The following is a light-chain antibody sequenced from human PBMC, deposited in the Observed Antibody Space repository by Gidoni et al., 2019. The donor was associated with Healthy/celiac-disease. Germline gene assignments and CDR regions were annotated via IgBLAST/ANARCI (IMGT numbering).Light chain of an antibody. Sequence: QSALTQPASVSGSPGQSITISCTGTSSDVGGYNYFSWYQPPPGKAPKLMIYDVSNRPSGVSNRFSGSKSGNTASLTISGLQAEDEADYYCSSYTSSSTPYVFGTGTKVTVL. CDR2: DVS. CDR3: SSYTSSSTPYV. J-gene: IGLJ1*01. V-gene: IGLV2-14*01. CDR1: SSDVGGYNY.